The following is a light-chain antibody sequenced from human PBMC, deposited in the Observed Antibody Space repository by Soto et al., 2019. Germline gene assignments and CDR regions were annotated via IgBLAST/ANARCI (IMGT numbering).Light chain of an antibody. J-gene: IGKJ5*01. V-gene: IGKV1-5*03. Sequence: TISCRARQSISSWLAWYQQKPGKAPKLLIYKASSLESGVPSRFSGSGSGTEFTLTISSLQPDDFATYYCQQYNSYSFTFGQGTRLEIK. CDR3: QQYNSYSFT. CDR1: QSISSW. CDR2: KAS.